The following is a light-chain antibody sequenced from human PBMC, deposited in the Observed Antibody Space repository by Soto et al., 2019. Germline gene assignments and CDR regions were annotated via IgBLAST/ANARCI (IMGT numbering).Light chain of an antibody. CDR2: KAA. CDR3: QQYHTYPLT. V-gene: IGKV1-5*03. CDR1: QSISTW. Sequence: DIQMTQSPSTLSASVGDRVTITCRASQSISTWLAGYQQKPGKDPKLLIYKAASLESGVPSRFRGSESGTEFTLTSRGLQPDDFATYYGQQYHTYPLTVGGGTSVDIK. J-gene: IGKJ4*01.